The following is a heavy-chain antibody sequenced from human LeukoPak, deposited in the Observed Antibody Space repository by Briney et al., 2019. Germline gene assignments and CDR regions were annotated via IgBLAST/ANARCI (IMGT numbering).Heavy chain of an antibody. V-gene: IGHV3-53*01. J-gene: IGHJ4*02. CDR1: GFTVSSNY. CDR2: IYSGGST. D-gene: IGHD3-22*01. Sequence: GGSLRLSCAASGFTVSSNYMSWVRQAPGKGLEWVSVIYSGGSTYYADSVKGRFTISRDNSKNTLYLQMNSLRAEDTAVYYCARDRDSSGYYPGDWGQGTLVTVSS. CDR3: ARDRDSSGYYPGD.